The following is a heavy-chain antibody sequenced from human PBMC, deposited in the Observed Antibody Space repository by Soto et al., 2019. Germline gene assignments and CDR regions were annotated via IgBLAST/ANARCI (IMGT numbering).Heavy chain of an antibody. J-gene: IGHJ3*02. CDR1: GGTFSNHA. D-gene: IGHD6-13*01. CDR3: AREVAADGTFREDVFDI. Sequence: QVHLVQSGAEVKKPGSSVKVSCKAPGGTFSNHAINWVRQAPGQGLEWMGRIIPIFSTTNYAQKFQGRVTMTADESTITAYLELSSLKQDDTPVYYCAREVAADGTFREDVFDIWVQGTLVTVSS. CDR2: IIPIFSTT. V-gene: IGHV1-69*12.